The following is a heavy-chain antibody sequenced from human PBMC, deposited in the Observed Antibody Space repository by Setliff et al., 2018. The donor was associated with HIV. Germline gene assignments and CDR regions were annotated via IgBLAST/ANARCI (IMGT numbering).Heavy chain of an antibody. Sequence: ASVKVSCKASGYTFTNYGITWVRQAPGHGLEWMGWLASYNDDANYAQNLQGRVTMTTDKSTSTAYMERRSLRSDDTAVYYCARGQYGDELFDYWGQGTLVTVSS. V-gene: IGHV1-18*01. CDR2: LASYNDDA. J-gene: IGHJ4*02. D-gene: IGHD4-17*01. CDR3: ARGQYGDELFDY. CDR1: GYTFTNYG.